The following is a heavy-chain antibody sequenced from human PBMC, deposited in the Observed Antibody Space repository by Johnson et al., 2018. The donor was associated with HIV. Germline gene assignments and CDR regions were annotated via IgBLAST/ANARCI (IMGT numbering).Heavy chain of an antibody. CDR3: AKDHVVTAPGAFDI. Sequence: QVQLVESGGGLVKPGGSLRLSCAASGFTFSDYYMSWIRQAPGKGLEWVSYISSSGSTIYYADSVKGRFTISRDNSKNTLYLQMSSRRAEDTAVYYCAKDHVVTAPGAFDIWGQGTIGTGSS. CDR1: GFTFSDYY. J-gene: IGHJ3*02. D-gene: IGHD2-21*02. CDR2: ISSSGSTI. V-gene: IGHV3-11*04.